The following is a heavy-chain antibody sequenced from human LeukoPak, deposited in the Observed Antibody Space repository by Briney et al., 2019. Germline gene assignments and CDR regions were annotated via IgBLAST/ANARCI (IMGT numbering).Heavy chain of an antibody. V-gene: IGHV4-39*01. J-gene: IGHJ3*01. Sequence: SETLSLTCSVSGASITSSDYYWGWIRRPPGKRLEWIASIYYTGTTSYNRSLIRQVTISVDTSNNQYSLRLSSVTAADTAVYFCASHLYFYDFSGHIFDVWGQGTVLTVSS. CDR2: IYYTGTT. CDR1: GASITSSDYY. CDR3: ASHLYFYDFSGHIFDV. D-gene: IGHD3/OR15-3a*01.